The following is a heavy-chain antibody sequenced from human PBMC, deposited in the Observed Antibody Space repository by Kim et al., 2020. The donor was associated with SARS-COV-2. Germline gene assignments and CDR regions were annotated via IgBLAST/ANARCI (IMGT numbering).Heavy chain of an antibody. CDR3: ARGRFKSAYYYGSGSYYKTSYFDY. J-gene: IGHJ4*02. V-gene: IGHV4-34*01. CDR1: GGSFSGYY. D-gene: IGHD3-10*01. CDR2: INHSGST. Sequence: SETLSLTCAVYGGSFSGYYWSWIRQPPGKGLEWIGEINHSGSTNYNPSLKSRVTISVDTSKNQFSLKLSSVTAADTAVYYCARGRFKSAYYYGSGSYYKTSYFDYWGQGTLVTVSS.